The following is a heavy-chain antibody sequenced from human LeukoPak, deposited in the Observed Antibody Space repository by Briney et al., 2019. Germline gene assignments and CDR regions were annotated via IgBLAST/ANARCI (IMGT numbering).Heavy chain of an antibody. D-gene: IGHD3-10*01. CDR3: ARASITMARGVALRYYYYYMDV. CDR2: INSDGSST. Sequence: PGGSLRLSCAASGFTFSSYWMHWVRQAPGKGLVWVSRINSDGSSTSYADSVKGRFTISRDNAKNTLYLQMNSLRAEDTAVYYCARASITMARGVALRYYYYYMDVWGKGTTVTVSS. CDR1: GFTFSSYW. J-gene: IGHJ6*03. V-gene: IGHV3-74*01.